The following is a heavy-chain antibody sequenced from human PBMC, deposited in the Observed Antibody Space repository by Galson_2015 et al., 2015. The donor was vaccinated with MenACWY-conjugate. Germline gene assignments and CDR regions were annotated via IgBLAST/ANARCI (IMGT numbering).Heavy chain of an antibody. V-gene: IGHV3-7*03. CDR1: GFTFSDFW. CDR2: IKEDGTEK. CDR3: AKAQSIGWYVGYNYFDP. J-gene: IGHJ5*02. Sequence: SLRLSCAASGFTFSDFWMTWVRQAPGKGLEWVANIKEDGTEKFYVDSVKGRFTISRDNAKNSLYLQMNGLRAEDTAVYFCAKAQSIGWYVGYNYFDPRGQ. D-gene: IGHD6-19*01.